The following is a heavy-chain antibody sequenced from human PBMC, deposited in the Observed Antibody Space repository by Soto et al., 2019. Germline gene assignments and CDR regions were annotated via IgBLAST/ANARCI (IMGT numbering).Heavy chain of an antibody. CDR1: GFTFSSYG. J-gene: IGHJ4*02. D-gene: IGHD1-1*01. CDR3: TKSVYNWNDGFFDY. Sequence: PGGSLRLSCAASGFTFSSYGMHWVRQAPGKGLEWVSAISGSGGSTYYADSVKGRFTISRDNSKNTLYLQMNSLRAEDTAVYYCTKSVYNWNDGFFDYWGQGTLVTVSS. V-gene: IGHV3-23*01. CDR2: ISGSGGST.